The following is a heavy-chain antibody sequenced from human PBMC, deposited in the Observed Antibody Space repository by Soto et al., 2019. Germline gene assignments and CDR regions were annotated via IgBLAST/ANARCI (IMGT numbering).Heavy chain of an antibody. CDR2: IYYSGST. J-gene: IGHJ6*03. D-gene: IGHD1-1*01. Sequence: SETLSLTCTVSGGSISSYYWSWIRQPPGKGLEWIGYIYYSGSTNYNPSLKSRVTISVDTSKNQFSLKLSSVTAADTAVYYCATQQLERRLSYYYYMDVWGKGTTVTVSS. CDR3: ATQQLERRLSYYYYMDV. V-gene: IGHV4-59*08. CDR1: GGSISSYY.